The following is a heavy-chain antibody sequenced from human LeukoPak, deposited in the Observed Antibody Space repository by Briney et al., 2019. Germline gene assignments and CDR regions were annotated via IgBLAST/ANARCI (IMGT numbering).Heavy chain of an antibody. CDR2: IWNDGSNK. CDR1: GFTLNVYG. D-gene: IGHD3-16*01. J-gene: IGHJ4*02. CDR3: ARAVGPFDY. V-gene: IGHV3-33*01. Sequence: PGMSLRLSCAASGFTLNVYGIHWVRQAPGKGLEWVAVIWNDGSNKYYADSVKGRFTISRDNSKDTLYLQMNSLRVEDTAVYYRARAVGPFDYWGQGTLVTVSS.